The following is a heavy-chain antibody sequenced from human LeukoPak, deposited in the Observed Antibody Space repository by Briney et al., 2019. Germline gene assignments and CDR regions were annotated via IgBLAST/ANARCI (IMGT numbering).Heavy chain of an antibody. Sequence: SGGSLRLSCVASGFPFSTYGMHWVRQAPGGGLEWVAVIWYDGSIKYYADSMKGRFTISRDNSKNTLYLQMNSLRVEDTAVYYCARAVGPFDYWGQGTLVTVSS. CDR1: GFPFSTYG. D-gene: IGHD1-26*01. V-gene: IGHV3-33*01. J-gene: IGHJ4*02. CDR2: IWYDGSIK. CDR3: ARAVGPFDY.